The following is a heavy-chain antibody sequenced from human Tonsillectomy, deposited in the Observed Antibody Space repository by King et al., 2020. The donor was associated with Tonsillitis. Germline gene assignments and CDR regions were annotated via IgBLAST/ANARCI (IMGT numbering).Heavy chain of an antibody. Sequence: VQLVESGGGLVQPGGSLRLSCAASGFTFSNYWMTWVRQAPGKGLEWVANIKQDASEKYYGDSVRGRFTISRDNDKNSLYLQMDSLRAEDTAVYYCARDKEGGSSSGSNFDYWGQGTLVTVSS. CDR1: GFTFSNYW. J-gene: IGHJ4*02. CDR3: ARDKEGGSSSGSNFDY. V-gene: IGHV3-7*01. D-gene: IGHD6-19*01. CDR2: IKQDASEK.